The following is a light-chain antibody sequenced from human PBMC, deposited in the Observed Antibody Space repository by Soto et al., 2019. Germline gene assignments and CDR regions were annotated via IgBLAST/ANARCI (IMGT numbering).Light chain of an antibody. CDR1: SSDVGGYNY. J-gene: IGLJ2*01. Sequence: QSAPTQPPSASGSPGQSATISCTGTSSDVGGYNYVSWYQQYPGKAPKLMIYEVSKRPSGVPDRFSGSKSGNTASPTVSGLQPEDEADYYCSSYAGSSTWVFGGGTKVTVL. CDR2: EVS. V-gene: IGLV2-8*01. CDR3: SSYAGSSTWV.